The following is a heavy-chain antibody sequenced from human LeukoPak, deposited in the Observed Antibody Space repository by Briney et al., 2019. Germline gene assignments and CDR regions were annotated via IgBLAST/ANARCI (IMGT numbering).Heavy chain of an antibody. CDR3: ARTYCSGGSCYKWRPQPKYYFDY. D-gene: IGHD2-15*01. CDR2: INHSGST. J-gene: IGHJ4*02. Sequence: PSETLSLTCAVYGGSFSGYYWSWIRQPPGKGLEWIGEINHSGSTNYNPSLKSRVTISVDTSKNQFSLKLSSVTAADTAVYYCARTYCSGGSCYKWRPQPKYYFDYWGQGTLVTVSS. V-gene: IGHV4-34*01. CDR1: GGSFSGYY.